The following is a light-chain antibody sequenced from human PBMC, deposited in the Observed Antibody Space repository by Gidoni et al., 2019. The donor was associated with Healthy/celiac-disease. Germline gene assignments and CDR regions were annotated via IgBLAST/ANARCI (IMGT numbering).Light chain of an antibody. CDR2: DAS. CDR1: QSVSSY. V-gene: IGKV3-11*01. Sequence: EIVLTQSPATLSLSPGERATLSCRASQSVSSYLAWYQQKPGQAPRLLIYDASNRATGIPARCSGSGSGTDVTLTISSLEPEDVAVDYCQQRSNWPPLTFGGXTKVEIK. CDR3: QQRSNWPPLT. J-gene: IGKJ4*01.